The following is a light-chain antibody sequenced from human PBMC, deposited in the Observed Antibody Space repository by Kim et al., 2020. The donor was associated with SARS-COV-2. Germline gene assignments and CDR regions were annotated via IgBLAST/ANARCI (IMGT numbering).Light chain of an antibody. CDR1: QSISSW. CDR2: DAS. CDR3: QQYNSMGT. J-gene: IGKJ1*01. V-gene: IGKV1-5*01. Sequence: SESVGDRVTITCRASQSISSWLAWYQQKPGKAPKLLIYDASSLESGVPSRFSGSGSGTEFTLTISSLQPDDFATYYCQQYNSMGTFGQGTKVDIK.